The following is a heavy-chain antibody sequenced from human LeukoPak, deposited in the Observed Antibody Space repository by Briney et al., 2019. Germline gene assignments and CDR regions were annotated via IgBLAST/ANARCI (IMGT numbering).Heavy chain of an antibody. CDR2: ISSSSSYI. D-gene: IGHD1-26*01. V-gene: IGHV3-21*04. CDR3: AKENSGSYDYYYMDV. J-gene: IGHJ6*03. Sequence: GGSLRLSCAASGFTFFSYTMNWVRQAPGKGLEWVSSISSSSSYIYYADSVKGRFTISRDNAKNSLYLQMNSLRAEDTALYYCAKENSGSYDYYYMDVWGKGTTVTVSS. CDR1: GFTFFSYT.